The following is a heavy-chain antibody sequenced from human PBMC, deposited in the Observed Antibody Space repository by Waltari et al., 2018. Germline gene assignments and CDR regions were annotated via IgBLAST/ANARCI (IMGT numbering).Heavy chain of an antibody. CDR1: GGSISSSSYY. V-gene: IGHV4-39*07. Sequence: QLQLQESGPGLVKPSETLSLTCTVSGGSISSSSYYWGWIRQPPGKGLEWIGSIYYSGSTYYNPSLKSRVTISVDTSKSQFSLKLSSVTAADTAVYYCARDSYGYNWFDPWGQGTLVIVSS. J-gene: IGHJ5*02. D-gene: IGHD5-18*01. CDR2: IYYSGST. CDR3: ARDSYGYNWFDP.